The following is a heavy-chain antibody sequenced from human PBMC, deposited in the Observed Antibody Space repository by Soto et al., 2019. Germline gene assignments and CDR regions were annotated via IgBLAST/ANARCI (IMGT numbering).Heavy chain of an antibody. CDR3: SRRDPEGYDP. J-gene: IGHJ5*02. CDR1: GGSVGSSAYD. Sequence: SETLSLTSTVYGGSVGSSAYDCGWIRRAPGKGLEWIGSINSSGSTFSNPSLKSRVTLSVHTSKNQFALKLTSVTAADTALYYCSRRDPEGYDPWVWGTLVTVS. V-gene: IGHV4-39*01. CDR2: INSSGST.